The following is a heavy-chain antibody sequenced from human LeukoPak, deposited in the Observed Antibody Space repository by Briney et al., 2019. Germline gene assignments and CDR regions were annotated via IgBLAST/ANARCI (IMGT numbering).Heavy chain of an antibody. CDR3: ARGASGGSGNYYYYYYMDV. Sequence: GGSLRLSCAASGFTFSSYWMSWVRQAPGKGLEWVANIKQDGSEKYYVDSVKGRFTISRDNAKNSLYLQVNSLRAEDTAVYYCARGASGGSGNYYYYYYMDVWGKGTTVTISS. J-gene: IGHJ6*03. CDR2: IKQDGSEK. V-gene: IGHV3-7*01. D-gene: IGHD3-10*01. CDR1: GFTFSSYW.